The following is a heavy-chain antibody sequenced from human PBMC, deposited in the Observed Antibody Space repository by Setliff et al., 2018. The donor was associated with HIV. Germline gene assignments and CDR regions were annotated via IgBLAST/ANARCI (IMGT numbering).Heavy chain of an antibody. CDR2: INPNSGGT. Sequence: GASVKVSCKASGYTFTSYYMHWVRQAPGQGLEWMGRINPNSGGTNYAQKFQGRVTMTRDTSISTAYMELSRLRSDDAVVYYCARGGAGYYYYGMDVWGQGTTVTVSS. CDR3: ARGGAGYYYYGMDV. V-gene: IGHV1-2*05. D-gene: IGHD6-19*01. CDR1: GYTFTSYY. J-gene: IGHJ6*02.